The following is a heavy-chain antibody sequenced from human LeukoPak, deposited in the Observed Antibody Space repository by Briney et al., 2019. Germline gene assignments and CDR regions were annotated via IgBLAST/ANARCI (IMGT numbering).Heavy chain of an antibody. CDR3: ARHRAYSSSSPFDY. V-gene: IGHV4-59*08. Sequence: KPSETLSLTCSVPGGSISSLYWGWIRQPPGKGLEWIGYIYYTGSTNYNPSLKSRVTMFVDMSKNQFSLRLSSVTAADTAVYYCARHRAYSSSSPFDYWGQGTLVIVSS. CDR1: GGSISSLY. J-gene: IGHJ4*02. D-gene: IGHD6-6*01. CDR2: IYYTGST.